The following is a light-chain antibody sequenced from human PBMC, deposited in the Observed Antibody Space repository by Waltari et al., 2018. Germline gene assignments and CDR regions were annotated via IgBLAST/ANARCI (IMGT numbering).Light chain of an antibody. CDR3: AAWDNRVKAWL. CDR2: NTN. J-gene: IGLJ3*02. V-gene: IGLV1-44*01. CDR1: RSNIGSEI. Sequence: QSVVTQPPSMSGSPGQRVTISCSGSRSNIGSEIVNWYQQFPGTAPKLLILNTNQRPSGVPDRFSGSKSGTSASLAISGLQSEDEADYYCAAWDNRVKAWLFGGGTKLTVL.